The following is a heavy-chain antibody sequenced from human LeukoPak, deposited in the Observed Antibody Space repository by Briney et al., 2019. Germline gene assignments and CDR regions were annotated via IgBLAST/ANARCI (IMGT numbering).Heavy chain of an antibody. V-gene: IGHV3-21*01. CDR1: GFTFSSYS. Sequence: PGGSLRLSCAASGFTFSSYSMNWVRQAPGKGLEWVSSISSSSSYIYYADSVKGRFTISRDNAKNSLYLQMNSLRAEDTAVYYCARDPGRVGATHFDYWGQGNLVTVSS. CDR2: ISSSSSYI. D-gene: IGHD1-26*01. CDR3: ARDPGRVGATHFDY. J-gene: IGHJ4*02.